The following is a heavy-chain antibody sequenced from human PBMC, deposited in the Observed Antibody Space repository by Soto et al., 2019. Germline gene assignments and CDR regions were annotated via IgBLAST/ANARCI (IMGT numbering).Heavy chain of an antibody. J-gene: IGHJ3*02. D-gene: IGHD2-15*01. CDR1: GFTFSSYA. CDR3: AKRTRIVVVVADTANDAFDI. CDR2: ISGSGGST. Sequence: EVQLLESGGGLVQPGGSLRLSCAASGFTFSSYAMSWVRQAPGKGLEWVSAISGSGGSTYYADSVKGRFTISRDNSKNTLYLQMNSLRAEDTAVYYCAKRTRIVVVVADTANDAFDIWCQGTMVTVSS. V-gene: IGHV3-23*01.